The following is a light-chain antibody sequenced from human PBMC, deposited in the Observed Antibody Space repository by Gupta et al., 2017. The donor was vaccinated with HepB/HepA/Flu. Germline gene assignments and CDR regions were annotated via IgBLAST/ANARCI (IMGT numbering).Light chain of an antibody. Sequence: QAGLTQPPSVSTGLRQTPTLTCTGNSNNVGNQGAAWLQQHQGHPPKLLSYKNNNRPSGISERFSASRSGNTASLTITGLQPEDEADYYCSAWDSSLSAQVFGGGTKLTVL. V-gene: IGLV10-54*04. CDR3: SAWDSSLSAQV. J-gene: IGLJ2*01. CDR2: KNN. CDR1: SNNVGNQG.